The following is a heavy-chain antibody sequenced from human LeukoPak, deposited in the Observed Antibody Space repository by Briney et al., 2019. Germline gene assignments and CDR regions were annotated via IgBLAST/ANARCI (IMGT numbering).Heavy chain of an antibody. D-gene: IGHD2-2*01. Sequence: SVKVSCKASGGTFSSYAISWVRQAPGQGLEWMGGIIPIFGTANYAQKFQGRVTITTDESTSTAYMELSSLRSEDTAVYYCARGGVVVPAASPGSYYYMDVWGKGTTVTVS. V-gene: IGHV1-69*05. J-gene: IGHJ6*03. CDR3: ARGGVVVPAASPGSYYYMDV. CDR1: GGTFSSYA. CDR2: IIPIFGTA.